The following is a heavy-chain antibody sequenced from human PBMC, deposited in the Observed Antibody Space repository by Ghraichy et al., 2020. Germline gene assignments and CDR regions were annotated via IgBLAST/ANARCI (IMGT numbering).Heavy chain of an antibody. D-gene: IGHD6-19*01. CDR3: ASLGEEQWLAQVDY. Sequence: GGSLRLSCAASGFTFSSYWMSWVRQAPGKGLEWVANIKQDGSEKYYVDSVKGRFTISRDNAKNSLYLQMNSLRAEDTAVYYCASLGEEQWLAQVDYWGQGTLVTVSS. J-gene: IGHJ4*02. CDR1: GFTFSSYW. V-gene: IGHV3-7*03. CDR2: IKQDGSEK.